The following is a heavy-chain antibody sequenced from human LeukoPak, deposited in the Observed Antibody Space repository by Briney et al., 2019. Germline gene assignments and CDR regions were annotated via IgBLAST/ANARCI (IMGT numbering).Heavy chain of an antibody. CDR2: INHSGST. V-gene: IGHV4-39*01. Sequence: SETLSLICTVSGGSISSSSYYWGWIRQPPGKGLEWIGEINHSGSTNYNPSLKSRVTISVDTSKNQFSLKLSSVTAADTAVYYCARHRGSSGYYPFGYWGQGTLVTVSS. D-gene: IGHD3-22*01. J-gene: IGHJ4*02. CDR1: GGSISSSSYY. CDR3: ARHRGSSGYYPFGY.